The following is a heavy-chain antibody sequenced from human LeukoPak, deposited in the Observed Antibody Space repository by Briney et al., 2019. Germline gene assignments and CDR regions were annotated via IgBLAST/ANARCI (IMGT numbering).Heavy chain of an antibody. D-gene: IGHD1-7*01. Sequence: GGSLRLFCAASGFTFSDHVMHWVRQAPGMGLEWVAVISKDGSKTFYAGSVEGRFTFSRDNSENTLYLQMNYLKPEDTAVYYCAKDEGTIWNSKNDPFDIWGQGTMVTVSS. V-gene: IGHV3-30*17. CDR2: ISKDGSKT. CDR1: GFTFSDHV. CDR3: AKDEGTIWNSKNDPFDI. J-gene: IGHJ3*02.